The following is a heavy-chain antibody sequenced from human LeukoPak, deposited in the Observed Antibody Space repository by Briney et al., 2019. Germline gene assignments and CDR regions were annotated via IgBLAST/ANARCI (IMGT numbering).Heavy chain of an antibody. J-gene: IGHJ4*02. V-gene: IGHV3-21*01. D-gene: IGHD6-19*01. Sequence: SCKASGYTFTSYGISWVRQAPGKGLEWVSSISSSSTYIYYADSVKGRFTISRDNAKNSLYLQMNSLRAEDTAVYYCARDRTSVAVMFDFWGQGTLVTVSS. CDR1: GYTFTSYG. CDR2: ISSSSTYI. CDR3: ARDRTSVAVMFDF.